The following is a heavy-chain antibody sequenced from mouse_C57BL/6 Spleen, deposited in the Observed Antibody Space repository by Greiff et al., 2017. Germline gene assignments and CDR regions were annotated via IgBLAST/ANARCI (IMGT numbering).Heavy chain of an antibody. V-gene: IGHV1-22*01. D-gene: IGHD2-4*01. CDR1: GYTFTDYN. CDR2: INPNNGGT. J-gene: IGHJ2*01. Sequence: VQLKESGPELVKPGASVKMSCKASGYTFTDYNMNWVQQSHGKSLEWIGYINPNNGGTSYNQKFKGKATFTVYKSSSTAYMELRRLTSEDSSVYYCASGDYDWCLYWGQGTTLTVSS. CDR3: ASGDYDWCLY.